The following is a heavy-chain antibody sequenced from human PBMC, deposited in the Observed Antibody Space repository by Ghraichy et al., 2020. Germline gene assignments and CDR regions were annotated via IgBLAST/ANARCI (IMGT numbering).Heavy chain of an antibody. CDR3: ARDLVGLDAFDI. CDR2: INPDGGGT. J-gene: IGHJ3*02. D-gene: IGHD1-26*01. CDR1: GYKFTDYY. V-gene: IGHV1-2*06. Sequence: ASVKVSCKASGYKFTDYYIHWVRQAPGQGLEWMGRINPDGGGTRFAERCQARVTMTRDTSINTVYMDLTRLTYDDTAVYYCARDLVGLDAFDIWGHGTMVSVSS.